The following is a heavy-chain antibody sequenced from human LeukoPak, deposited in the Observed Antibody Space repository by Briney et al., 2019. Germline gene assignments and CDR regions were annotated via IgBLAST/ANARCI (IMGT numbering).Heavy chain of an antibody. V-gene: IGHV7-4-1*02. CDR3: ARGSEYCSSTSCQTFDY. D-gene: IGHD2-2*01. J-gene: IGHJ4*02. CDR2: INTNTGNP. Sequence: ASVKVSCKASGYTFTSHAMNWVRQAPGQGLEWMGWINTNTGNPTYAQGFTGRFVFSLDTSVSTAYLQISSLKAEDTAVYYCARGSEYCSSTSCQTFDYWGQGTLVTVSS. CDR1: GYTFTSHA.